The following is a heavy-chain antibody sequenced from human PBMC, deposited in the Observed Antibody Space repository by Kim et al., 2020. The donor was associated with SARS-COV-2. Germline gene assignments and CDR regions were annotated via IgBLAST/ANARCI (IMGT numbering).Heavy chain of an antibody. CDR1: GGSISSSSYY. V-gene: IGHV4-39*01. Sequence: SETLSLTCTVSGGSISSSSYYSGWIRQPPGKGLEWIGSIYYSGSTYYNPSLKSRVTISVDTSKNQFSLKLSSVTAADTAVYYCARQSRTVAGTFDYWGQG. CDR2: IYYSGST. J-gene: IGHJ4*02. CDR3: ARQSRTVAGTFDY. D-gene: IGHD6-19*01.